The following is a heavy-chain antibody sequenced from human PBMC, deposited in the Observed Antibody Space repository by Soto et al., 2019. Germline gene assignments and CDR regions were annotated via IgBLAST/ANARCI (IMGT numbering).Heavy chain of an antibody. Sequence: EVQLVESGGGLVQPGGSLRLSCTTSGFTFSSYSMNWVRQAPGKGLEWVSYSSYSGSTIYYADSVRGRFTMSRDNAKNSLHLQMNSLRAEDTAVYYCTRDLARIIMIEGRVWGKGTLVTVSS. CDR2: SSYSGSTI. CDR3: TRDLARIIMIEGRV. V-gene: IGHV3-48*01. CDR1: GFTFSSYS. D-gene: IGHD3-22*01. J-gene: IGHJ4*02.